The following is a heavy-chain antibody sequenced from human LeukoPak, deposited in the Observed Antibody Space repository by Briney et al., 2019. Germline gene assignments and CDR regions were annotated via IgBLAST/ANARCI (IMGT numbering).Heavy chain of an antibody. CDR2: IIPLLDIT. D-gene: IGHD1-26*01. Sequence: GASVKVSCKLLGGTFSSFAVSWVRQAPGQGLEWMGRIIPLLDITNYAQRFQGRLTITADKSTTTAYMNLSNLTSDDTAVYYCARGGRVAATLDYWGQGTLVTVSS. CDR1: GGTFSSFA. V-gene: IGHV1-69*04. J-gene: IGHJ4*02. CDR3: ARGGRVAATLDY.